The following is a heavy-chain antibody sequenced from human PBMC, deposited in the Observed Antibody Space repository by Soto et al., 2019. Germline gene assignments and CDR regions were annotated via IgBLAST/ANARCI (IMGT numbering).Heavy chain of an antibody. D-gene: IGHD1-26*01. Sequence: QVQLQESGPGLVKPSATLSLTCTVSGGYITGYYWNWVRQCPGKGLEWLGLIYYSGRTTYNPSLMSRVSISVVMSGIQVARKVISLTGADMAVYYCARVDTGSYFEVDLWGPGTLVTVSS. CDR3: ARVDTGSYFEVDL. V-gene: IGHV4-59*01. CDR1: GGYITGYY. CDR2: IYYSGRT. J-gene: IGHJ4*02.